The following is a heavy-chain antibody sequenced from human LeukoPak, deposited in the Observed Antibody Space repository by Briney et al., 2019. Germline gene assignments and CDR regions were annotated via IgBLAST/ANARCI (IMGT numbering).Heavy chain of an antibody. Sequence: PGGSLRLSCAASGLTFTTYSMNWVRQAPGKGLEWISYISTSGDTMYYADSVKGRFTISRDNAKNSLYLQMSSLRADDTAVYYYARDSVRGQGTLVTVSS. V-gene: IGHV3-48*01. CDR1: GLTFTTYS. CDR3: ARDSV. CDR2: ISTSGDTM. J-gene: IGHJ4*02.